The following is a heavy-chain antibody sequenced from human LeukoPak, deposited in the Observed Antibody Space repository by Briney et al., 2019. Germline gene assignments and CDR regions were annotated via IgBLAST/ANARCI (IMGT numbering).Heavy chain of an antibody. J-gene: IGHJ4*02. CDR1: GWTFDEYD. CDR3: TTARYCSRPPCPFHH. D-gene: IGHD2-2*01. Sequence: GRSLRLSCAGSGWTFDEYDMYWVRQPPGKGLEWVAGITGNSGRLEYADSVKGGFTISRENAKNSLYLQMSSLRAEDTALYYCTTARYCSRPPCPFHHWGQGTLVTVSS. V-gene: IGHV3-9*01. CDR2: ITGNSGRL.